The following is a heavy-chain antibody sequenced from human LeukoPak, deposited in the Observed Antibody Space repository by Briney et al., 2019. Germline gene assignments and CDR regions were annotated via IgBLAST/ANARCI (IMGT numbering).Heavy chain of an antibody. D-gene: IGHD6-6*01. CDR2: ISYSGSA. Sequence: SETLSLTCTVSGGSISSSSNFWGWIRRPPGKGLEWIGSISYSGSAYYNPSLKSRVTISGDTSKNQFSLKLSSVTAADTAVYYCARATGEYSSSRPLDYWGQGTLVTVSS. J-gene: IGHJ4*02. CDR1: GGSISSSSNF. CDR3: ARATGEYSSSRPLDY. V-gene: IGHV4-39*07.